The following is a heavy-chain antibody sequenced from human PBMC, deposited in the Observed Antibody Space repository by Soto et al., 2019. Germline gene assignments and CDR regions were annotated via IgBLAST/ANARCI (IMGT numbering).Heavy chain of an antibody. V-gene: IGHV1-8*01. D-gene: IGHD3-9*01. CDR3: ARGDSDWLLFH. Sequence: QVQLVQSGAEVKKPGASVKVSCKASGYTFTNYDINWVRQAAGQGLEWMGWMNPNTGDTGYAQKFQGRVTMTRNTAISTAYKELSSLRSDDTAVYYCARGDSDWLLFHWGQGTLVTVSS. J-gene: IGHJ4*02. CDR2: MNPNTGDT. CDR1: GYTFTNYD.